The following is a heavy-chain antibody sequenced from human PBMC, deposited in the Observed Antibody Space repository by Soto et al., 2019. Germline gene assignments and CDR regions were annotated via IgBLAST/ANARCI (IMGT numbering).Heavy chain of an antibody. V-gene: IGHV4-59*11. Sequence: PSETLSLTCTVSGDSIGSHYWSWVRQSPGKGLECIGYIHYSGITIYNPSLKGRVTLSLDTSKNQFSLKLSSVTAADTAVYYCARMAYYYDSSGYYLLHYYYGMDVWGQGTTVTVSS. D-gene: IGHD3-22*01. CDR1: GDSIGSHY. J-gene: IGHJ6*02. CDR3: ARMAYYYDSSGYYLLHYYYGMDV. CDR2: IHYSGIT.